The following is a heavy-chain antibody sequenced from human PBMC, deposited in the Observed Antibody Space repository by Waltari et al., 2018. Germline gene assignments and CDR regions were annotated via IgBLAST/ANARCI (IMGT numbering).Heavy chain of an antibody. CDR2: IYTVGST. J-gene: IGHJ6*03. Sequence: QVQLQESGPGLVKPSQTLSLTCTVSGGSISSGSYYWSWIRQPAGKGLEWIGRIYTVGSTNYIPALKSRVTISVDTSKNQFSLKLSSVTAADTAVYYCARALSGPDYYYMDVWGKGTTVTVSS. CDR1: GGSISSGSYY. V-gene: IGHV4-61*02. CDR3: ARALSGPDYYYMDV. D-gene: IGHD3-10*01.